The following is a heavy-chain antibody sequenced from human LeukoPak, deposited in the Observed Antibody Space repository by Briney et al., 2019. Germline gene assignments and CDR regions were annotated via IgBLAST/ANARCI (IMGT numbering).Heavy chain of an antibody. D-gene: IGHD2-21*01. J-gene: IGHJ4*02. V-gene: IGHV3-7*01. CDR1: GFTFSNYW. CDR3: GRDSPYSARGQPTDY. Sequence: GGSLRLSCAASGFTFSNYWMDWVRQVPGKGLEWVADIKQDGSEKYYVDSVKGRFTISRDNAKNSLYPQMNSLRVEDTAVYYCGRDSPYSARGQPTDYWGQGTLVTVSS. CDR2: IKQDGSEK.